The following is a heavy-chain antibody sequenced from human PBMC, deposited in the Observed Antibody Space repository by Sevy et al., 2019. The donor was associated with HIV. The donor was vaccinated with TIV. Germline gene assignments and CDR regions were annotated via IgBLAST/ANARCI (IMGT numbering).Heavy chain of an antibody. Sequence: GGSLRLSCAASGFSFTSYEINWVRQAPGKGLEWVSYISSRGTTIYYADSVKGRFTISRDNAKNSLFLQMNSLRADDTAAYYCAREGLVPTATPDRYYFYGMDIWGQGTTVTVSS. CDR1: GFSFTSYE. J-gene: IGHJ6*02. CDR2: ISSRGTTI. D-gene: IGHD2-2*01. CDR3: AREGLVPTATPDRYYFYGMDI. V-gene: IGHV3-48*03.